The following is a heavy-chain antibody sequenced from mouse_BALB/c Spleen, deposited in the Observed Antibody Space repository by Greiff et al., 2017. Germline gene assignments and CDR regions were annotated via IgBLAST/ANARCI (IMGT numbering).Heavy chain of an antibody. CDR3: ASYYYGSSGYAMDY. CDR2: ISSGGSYT. J-gene: IGHJ4*01. Sequence: EVMLVESGGGLVKPGGSLKLSCAASGFTFSSYAMSWVRQSPEKRLEWVAEISSGGSYTYYPDTVTGRFTISRDNAKNTLYLEMSSLRSEDTAMYYCASYYYGSSGYAMDYWGQGTSVTVSS. D-gene: IGHD1-1*01. V-gene: IGHV5-9-4*01. CDR1: GFTFSSYA.